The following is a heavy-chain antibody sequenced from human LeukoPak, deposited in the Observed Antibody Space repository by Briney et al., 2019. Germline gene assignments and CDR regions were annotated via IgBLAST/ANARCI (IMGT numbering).Heavy chain of an antibody. CDR3: ARARSRKYQLPTYYYYYYMDV. Sequence: ASVKVSCKASGYTFTSYYMYWVRQAPGQGLEWMGWMNPNSGNTGYAQKFQGRVTMTRNTSISTAYMELSSLRSEDTAVYYCARARSRKYQLPTYYYYYYMDVWGKGTTVTISS. J-gene: IGHJ6*03. CDR2: MNPNSGNT. CDR1: GYTFTSYY. V-gene: IGHV1-8*02. D-gene: IGHD2-2*01.